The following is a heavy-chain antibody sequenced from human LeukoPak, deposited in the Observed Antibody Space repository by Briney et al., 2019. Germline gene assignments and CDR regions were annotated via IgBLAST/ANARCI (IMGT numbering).Heavy chain of an antibody. CDR2: ISSSGSTI. CDR1: GFTFSSYE. Sequence: GGSLRLSCAASGFTFSSYEMNWVRQAPGKGLEWVSYISSSGSTIYYADSVKGRFTISRDNSKNTVYVQMNSLRDEDTAVYFCAKGSVWYFNYWGQGTLVTVSS. J-gene: IGHJ4*02. CDR3: AKGSVWYFNY. V-gene: IGHV3-48*03. D-gene: IGHD6-13*01.